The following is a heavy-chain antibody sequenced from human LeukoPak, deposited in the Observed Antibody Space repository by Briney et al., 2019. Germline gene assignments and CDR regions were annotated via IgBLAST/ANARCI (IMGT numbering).Heavy chain of an antibody. J-gene: IGHJ6*02. CDR2: IYYSGST. CDR1: GGSISSYY. Sequence: PSETLSLTCTVSGGSISSYYWSWIRQPPGKGLEWIGYIYYSGSTNYNPSLKSRVTISVDTSKNQFSLKLSSVTAADTAVYYCAGCSGGSCYSRGKYGVDVWGQGTTVIVSS. V-gene: IGHV4-59*01. D-gene: IGHD2-15*01. CDR3: AGCSGGSCYSRGKYGVDV.